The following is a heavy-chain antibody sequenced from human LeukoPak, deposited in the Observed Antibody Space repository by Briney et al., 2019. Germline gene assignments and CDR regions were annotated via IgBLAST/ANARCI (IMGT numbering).Heavy chain of an antibody. J-gene: IGHJ4*02. Sequence: GGSMRLSCVPSGFTFSAYGMQWVRQAPGKGREWVAVISTDGDNKYYSNSVKGRFTISRDSSKNTLYLEMNSLRPEDTAVYYCARGKYSRGWFDYWGQGTLVTVSS. V-gene: IGHV3-30*03. D-gene: IGHD6-19*01. CDR2: ISTDGDNK. CDR3: ARGKYSRGWFDY. CDR1: GFTFSAYG.